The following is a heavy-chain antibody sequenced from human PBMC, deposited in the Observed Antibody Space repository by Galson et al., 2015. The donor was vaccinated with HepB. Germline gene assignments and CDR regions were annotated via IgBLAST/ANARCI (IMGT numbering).Heavy chain of an antibody. CDR1: GFTFSSYG. D-gene: IGHD4-23*01. J-gene: IGHJ6*03. V-gene: IGHV3-33*01. Sequence: SLRLSCAASGFTFSSYGMHWVRQAPGKGLEWVAVIWYDGSNKHYADSVKGRFTISRDNSKNTLYLQMNSLRAEDTAVYYCAREGSMWDDYGGNGGYYYYMDVWGKGTTVTVSS. CDR2: IWYDGSNK. CDR3: AREGSMWDDYGGNGGYYYYMDV.